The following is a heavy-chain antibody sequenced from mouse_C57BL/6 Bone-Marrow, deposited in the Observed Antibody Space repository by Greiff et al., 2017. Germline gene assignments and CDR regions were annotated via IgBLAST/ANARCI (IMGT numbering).Heavy chain of an antibody. D-gene: IGHD1-1*01. V-gene: IGHV8-8*01. CDR2: IWWDDDK. J-gene: IGHJ2*01. CDR1: GFSLRTFGMG. Sequence: QVTLKESGPGILQPSQTLSLTCSFSGFSLRTFGMGVGWIRQPSGKGLEWLAHIWWDDDKYYNPALKSRLTISTHTSKNQVFLKSADVDTADTATYYCARMRYYGSSLYYFDYWGQGTTLTVSS. CDR3: ARMRYYGSSLYYFDY.